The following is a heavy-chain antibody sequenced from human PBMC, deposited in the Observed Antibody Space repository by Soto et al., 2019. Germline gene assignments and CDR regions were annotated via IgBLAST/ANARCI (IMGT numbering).Heavy chain of an antibody. V-gene: IGHV1-18*01. CDR1: GYTFTSYG. CDR3: ARDRRDTAMVTISDY. Sequence: GASVKVSCKASGYTFTSYGISWVRQAPGQGLEWMGWISAYNGNTNYAQKLQGRVTMTTDTSTSTAYMELRSLRSDDTAVYYCARDRRDTAMVTISDYWGQGTRVTVSS. D-gene: IGHD5-18*01. CDR2: ISAYNGNT. J-gene: IGHJ4*02.